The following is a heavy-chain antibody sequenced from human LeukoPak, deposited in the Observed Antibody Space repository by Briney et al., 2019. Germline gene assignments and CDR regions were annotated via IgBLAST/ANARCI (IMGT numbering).Heavy chain of an antibody. CDR2: INPHNGNR. Sequence: GASVKVSCKASGYTFSSYGISWVRQAPGQGLEWMGWINPHNGNRNYPQKLQDRVTMTTETSTNTAYIEMRSLRSDDTAVYYCAREKFGSFEFWGQGTLVTVSS. V-gene: IGHV1-18*01. CDR1: GYTFSSYG. CDR3: AREKFGSFEF. D-gene: IGHD3-10*01. J-gene: IGHJ4*02.